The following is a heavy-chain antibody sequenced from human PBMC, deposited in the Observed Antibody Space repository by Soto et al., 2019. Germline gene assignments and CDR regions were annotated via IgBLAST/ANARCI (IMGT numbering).Heavy chain of an antibody. CDR1: GFTFFTYT. CDR3: ARDLNYFGSGRTFDY. CDR2: ISSSNRYI. D-gene: IGHD3-10*01. J-gene: IGHJ4*02. V-gene: IGHV3-21*01. Sequence: EVQLVESGGGLVKPGGSLRLSCAASGFTFFTYTMNWVRQAPGKGLEWVSSISSSNRYIYYADSVKGRFTISRDNAKNSLYLQMNSLRVEDTAVYHCARDLNYFGSGRTFDYWGQGTLVTVSS.